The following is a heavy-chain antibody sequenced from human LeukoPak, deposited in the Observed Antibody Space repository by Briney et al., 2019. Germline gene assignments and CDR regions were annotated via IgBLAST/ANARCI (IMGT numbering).Heavy chain of an antibody. CDR3: ARGSRELYYFDY. D-gene: IGHD1-7*01. CDR2: IYYSGST. J-gene: IGHJ4*02. Sequence: SETLSLTCTVSGGSISSYYWSWIRQPPGKGLEWIGYIYYSGSTKYNPSLESRVTISVDASKTQFSLKLNSVTAADTAVYYCARGSRELYYFDYWGQGTLVTVPS. V-gene: IGHV4-59*01. CDR1: GGSISSYY.